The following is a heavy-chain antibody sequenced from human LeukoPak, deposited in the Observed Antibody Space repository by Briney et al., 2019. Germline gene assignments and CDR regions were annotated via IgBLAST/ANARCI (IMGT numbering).Heavy chain of an antibody. Sequence: PGGSLRLSCAASGFTFTSYAMNWVRQAPGKGLEWVSAISGSGGSTYYADSVKGRFTISRDNSKNTLYLQMNSLRAEDTAGYYCAKGAGYSSNWNFDYWGQGTLVTVSS. CDR1: GFTFTSYA. D-gene: IGHD6-13*01. CDR2: ISGSGGST. J-gene: IGHJ4*02. CDR3: AKGAGYSSNWNFDY. V-gene: IGHV3-23*01.